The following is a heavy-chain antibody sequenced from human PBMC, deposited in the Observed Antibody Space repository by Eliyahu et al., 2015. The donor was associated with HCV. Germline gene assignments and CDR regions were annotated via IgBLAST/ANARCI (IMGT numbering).Heavy chain of an antibody. Sequence: QVQLQQWGAGLLKPSETLSLTCAVYGGSFSGYYWSXIRQPPGKGLEWIGEINHSGSTNYNPSLKSRVTISVDTSKNQFSLKLSSVTAADTAVYYCARGVYDSSGYYYFDYWGQGTLVTVSS. D-gene: IGHD3-22*01. CDR1: GGSFSGYY. V-gene: IGHV4-34*01. CDR2: INHSGST. CDR3: ARGVYDSSGYYYFDY. J-gene: IGHJ4*02.